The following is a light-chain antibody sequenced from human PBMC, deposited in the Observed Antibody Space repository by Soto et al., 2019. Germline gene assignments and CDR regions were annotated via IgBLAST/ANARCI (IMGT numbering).Light chain of an antibody. CDR3: QQYGTSSRT. CDR1: ESVSANS. J-gene: IGKJ2*01. Sequence: EILLTQSPHTLSLSPGEGATLSCRASESVSANSVAWYQQRPGQAPSLLIYGASNRAAGISERFSGSGSGADFTLTISRLEPEDFAVYYCQQYGTSSRTFCQGTKLDMK. V-gene: IGKV3-20*01. CDR2: GAS.